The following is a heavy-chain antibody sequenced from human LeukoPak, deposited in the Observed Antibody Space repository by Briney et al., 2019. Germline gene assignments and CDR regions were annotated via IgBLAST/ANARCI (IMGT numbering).Heavy chain of an antibody. CDR3: VTYYYGSSAPKRNY. D-gene: IGHD3-22*01. CDR1: GGSISSGGYY. V-gene: IGHV4-39*07. CDR2: ISHSGST. Sequence: KPSETLSLTCTVSGGSISSGGYYWSWIRQPPGKGLEWIGEISHSGSTTYNPSLRSRVTISGDTSKKQFSLKLSSVTAADTAVYYCVTYYYGSSAPKRNYWGQGILVTVSS. J-gene: IGHJ4*02.